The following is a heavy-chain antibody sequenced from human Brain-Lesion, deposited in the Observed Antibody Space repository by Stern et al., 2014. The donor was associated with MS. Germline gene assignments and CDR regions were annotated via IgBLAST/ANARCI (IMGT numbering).Heavy chain of an antibody. V-gene: IGHV4-61*02. D-gene: IGHD2-2*01. CDR1: GGSISSGGYY. Sequence: VQLVESGPGLVKPSQTLSLYCTVSGGSISSGGYYWGWIRQPAGKGLEWIGRIFNSGSTSYNPSLKSRVTISIDTSKNQFSLRLNSMTAADTAVYYCARGRVVPGFQYYATDVWGQGTTVIVSS. J-gene: IGHJ6*02. CDR2: IFNSGST. CDR3: ARGRVVPGFQYYATDV.